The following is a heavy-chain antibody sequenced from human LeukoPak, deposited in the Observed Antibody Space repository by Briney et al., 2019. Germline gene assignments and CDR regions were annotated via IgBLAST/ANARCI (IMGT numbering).Heavy chain of an antibody. V-gene: IGHV3-21*01. CDR2: ISSSSSYI. CDR1: GFTFSSYS. CDR3: ARRTNYYDSSGYYYVHNYYYYMDV. D-gene: IGHD3-22*01. Sequence: GGSLRLSCAASGFTFSSYSMNWVRQAPGKGLEWVSSISSSSSYIYYADSVKGRFTISRDNAKNSLYLQMNSLRAEDTAVYYCARRTNYYDSSGYYYVHNYYYYMDVWGKGTTVTVSS. J-gene: IGHJ6*03.